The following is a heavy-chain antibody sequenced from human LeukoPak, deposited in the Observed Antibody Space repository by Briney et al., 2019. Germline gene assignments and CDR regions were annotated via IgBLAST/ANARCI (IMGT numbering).Heavy chain of an antibody. Sequence: PSETLSLTCTVSGGSINNYYWSWIRQPPGKGLEWIGSIFYSGRANYNPSLKSRVIISVDTSRNQFSLKMTYVTAADTAVYYCASEDYSGGNNWFDFWGQGTLVTVSS. CDR3: ASEDYSGGNNWFDF. D-gene: IGHD4-11*01. J-gene: IGHJ5*01. V-gene: IGHV4-59*01. CDR1: GGSINNYY. CDR2: IFYSGRA.